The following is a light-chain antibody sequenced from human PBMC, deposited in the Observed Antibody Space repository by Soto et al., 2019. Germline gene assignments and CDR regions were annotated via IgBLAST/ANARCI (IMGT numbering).Light chain of an antibody. V-gene: IGKV3-20*01. Sequence: ENVLTQSPVTLYLSPGERATLSCRASQSISVYLAWYQQKPGQAPRLLIYDGSNRATGIPARFSGSGSGTDFTLTISRLEPEDFAVYYCQQYADSRTFGQGTKVDIK. CDR3: QQYADSRT. CDR2: DGS. J-gene: IGKJ1*01. CDR1: QSISVY.